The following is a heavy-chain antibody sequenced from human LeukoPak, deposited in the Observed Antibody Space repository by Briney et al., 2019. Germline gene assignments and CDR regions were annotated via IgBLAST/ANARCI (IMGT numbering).Heavy chain of an antibody. Sequence: SETLSLTCTVSGGSISTYYWSWIRQPPGKGLEWIGSIYYSGSTYYNASLKSRVTISIDTSKDQFSLKLSSVTAADTAVYYCARQTYYYGSGQKRFDYWGQGTLVIVSS. D-gene: IGHD3-10*01. CDR2: IYYSGST. V-gene: IGHV4-59*08. J-gene: IGHJ4*02. CDR3: ARQTYYYGSGQKRFDY. CDR1: GGSISTYY.